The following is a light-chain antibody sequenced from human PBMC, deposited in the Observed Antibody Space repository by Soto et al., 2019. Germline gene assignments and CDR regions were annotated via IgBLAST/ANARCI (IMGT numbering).Light chain of an antibody. CDR3: AAWDDNLNGYV. J-gene: IGLJ1*01. CDR2: SNN. CDR1: SSNIGSRT. Sequence: QSVLTQTPSAPGTPGQRVTISCSGSSSNIGSRTVSWYQHLPGTAPKLLIYSNNQRPSGVPDRLSGSKSGTSASLAISRLQSEDEADYYCAAWDDNLNGYVFGTGTKVTVL. V-gene: IGLV1-44*01.